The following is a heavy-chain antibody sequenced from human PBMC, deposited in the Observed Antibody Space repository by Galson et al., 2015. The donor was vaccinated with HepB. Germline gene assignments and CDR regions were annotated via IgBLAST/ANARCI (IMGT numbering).Heavy chain of an antibody. Sequence: SVKVSCKASGYTFTSYYMHWVRQAPGQGLEWMGIINPSGGSTSYAQKFQGRVTMTRATSTSTVYMELSSVSSEDTAVYYCACDGSYGDYPTPATYYYYGMDVWCQGTTVTVSS. CDR3: ACDGSYGDYPTPATYYYYGMDV. J-gene: IGHJ6*02. D-gene: IGHD4-17*01. CDR1: GYTFTSYY. V-gene: IGHV1-46*01. CDR2: INPSGGST.